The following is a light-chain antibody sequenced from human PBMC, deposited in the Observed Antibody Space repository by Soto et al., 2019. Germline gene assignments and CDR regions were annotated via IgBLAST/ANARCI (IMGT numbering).Light chain of an antibody. Sequence: QSALTQPRSVSGSPGQSVTISCTGTSSDVGGYNYVSWYQQHPGKAPKLMIFEVNNRPSGVSNRFSGSKSGDTASLTISGLQAEDEADYYCSSYTSSITYVFGTGTKLTVL. CDR2: EVN. CDR3: SSYTSSITYV. J-gene: IGLJ1*01. CDR1: SSDVGGYNY. V-gene: IGLV2-14*01.